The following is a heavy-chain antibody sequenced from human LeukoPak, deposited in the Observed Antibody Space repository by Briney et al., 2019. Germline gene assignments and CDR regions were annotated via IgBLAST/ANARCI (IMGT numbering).Heavy chain of an antibody. Sequence: GASVKVSCKASGYTFTSYYMHWVRQAPGQGLEWMGIINTSGGSTSYAQKFQVRVTMTRDTSTSTVYMEPSSLRSEDTAVYYCARDLCSGCYYFDYGGQGTLVTVSS. D-gene: IGHD3-22*01. CDR2: INTSGGST. CDR3: ARDLCSGCYYFDY. V-gene: IGHV1-46*01. J-gene: IGHJ4*02. CDR1: GYTFTSYY.